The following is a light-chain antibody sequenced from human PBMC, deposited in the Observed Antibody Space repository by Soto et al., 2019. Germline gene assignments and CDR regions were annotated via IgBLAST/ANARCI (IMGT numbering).Light chain of an antibody. Sequence: EIVLAQSPGTLSLSPGERVTLSCRASQSVTNSFLAWYQQKPGQAPRLLIDGASRRATGIPDRFTGSGSGTDFTLTISRLEPEDFAVYYCQQYVSSPWAFGHGTKVEI. CDR2: GAS. CDR3: QQYVSSPWA. J-gene: IGKJ1*01. V-gene: IGKV3-20*01. CDR1: QSVTNSF.